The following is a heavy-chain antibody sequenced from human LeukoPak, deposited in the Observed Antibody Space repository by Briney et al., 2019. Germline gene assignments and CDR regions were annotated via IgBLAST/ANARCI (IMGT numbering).Heavy chain of an antibody. CDR2: IIPIFGTA. Sequence: GASVKVSCKASGYTFTSYYMHWVRQAPGQGLEWMGGIIPIFGTANYAQKFQGRVTMTRDMSTSTVYMELSSLRSEDTAVYYCARDGEQYQLPSSPDYWGQGTLVTVSS. V-gene: IGHV1-46*01. J-gene: IGHJ4*02. D-gene: IGHD2-2*01. CDR1: GYTFTSYY. CDR3: ARDGEQYQLPSSPDY.